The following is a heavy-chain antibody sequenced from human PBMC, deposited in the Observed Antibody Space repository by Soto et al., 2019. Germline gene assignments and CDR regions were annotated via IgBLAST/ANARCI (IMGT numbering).Heavy chain of an antibody. Sequence: ASVKVSCKASGYTFTSYGISWVRQAPGQGLEWMGWISAYNGNTNYAQSLQGRVTMTTDTSTTTAYMELRSLKSDDTAVYYCARVSPSSRAAEPWGQETLVTVS. V-gene: IGHV1-18*01. CDR3: ARVSPSSRAAEP. CDR2: ISAYNGNT. CDR1: GYTFTSYG. J-gene: IGHJ4*02. D-gene: IGHD6-13*01.